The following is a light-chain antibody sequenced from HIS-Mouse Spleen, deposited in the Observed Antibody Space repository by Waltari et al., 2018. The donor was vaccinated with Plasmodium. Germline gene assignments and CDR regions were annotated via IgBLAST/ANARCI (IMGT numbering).Light chain of an antibody. CDR3: QQYNNWSFT. V-gene: IGKV3-15*01. J-gene: IGKJ3*01. Sequence: EIVMTQSPATLSVSPGERATLSCRGSQSVSSNLAWYQPKPGQAPPLLIYGASTRATGIPARFSGSGSGTEFTLTISSLQSEDFAVYYCQQYNNWSFTFGPGTKVDIK. CDR2: GAS. CDR1: QSVSSN.